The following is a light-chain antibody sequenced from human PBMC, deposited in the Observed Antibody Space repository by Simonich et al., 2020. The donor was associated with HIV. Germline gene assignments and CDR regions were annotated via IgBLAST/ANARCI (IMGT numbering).Light chain of an antibody. CDR1: QSLSSNY. CDR3: QQFGNSPPSIT. V-gene: IGKV3-20*01. CDR2: GAS. J-gene: IGKJ5*01. Sequence: EIVLTQSPGTLSLSPGERATLSCRASQSLSSNYLAWYQQKPGLAPRLLIYGASSRITGIPDRFIGIGSGTDFTLTISRPEPEDFAVYYCQQFGNSPPSITFGQGTRLEIK.